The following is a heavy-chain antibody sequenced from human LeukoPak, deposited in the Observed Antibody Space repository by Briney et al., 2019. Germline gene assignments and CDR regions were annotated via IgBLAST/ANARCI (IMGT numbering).Heavy chain of an antibody. CDR1: GFTFSKYW. J-gene: IGHJ6*04. Sequence: GGSLRLSCAASGFTFSKYWMHWVRQPPGKELVWVSRINNDETNTRYADSVKGRFTISRDNTKNTLYLQMNSLRVEDTAVYYCASDEMDVWGKGTTVIVSS. CDR3: ASDEMDV. CDR2: INNDETNT. V-gene: IGHV3-74*01.